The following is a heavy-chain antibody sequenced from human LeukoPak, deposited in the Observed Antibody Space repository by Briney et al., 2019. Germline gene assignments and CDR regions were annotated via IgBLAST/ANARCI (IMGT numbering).Heavy chain of an antibody. CDR3: ARDPPGAHFDY. CDR1: GFTFDDYA. V-gene: IGHV3-43D*03. Sequence: GGSLRLSCAASGFTFDDYAMHWVRQAPGKGLEWVSLISWDGGSTYYADSVKGRFTISRDNSKNSLYLQMNSLRVEDTAVYYCARDPPGAHFDYWGQGTLVTVSS. D-gene: IGHD7-27*01. CDR2: ISWDGGST. J-gene: IGHJ4*02.